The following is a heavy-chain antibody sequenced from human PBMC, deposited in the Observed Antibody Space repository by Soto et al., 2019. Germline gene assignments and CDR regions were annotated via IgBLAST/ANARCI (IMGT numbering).Heavy chain of an antibody. CDR3: ARDRCSSTSCYNFDY. D-gene: IGHD2-2*01. Sequence: EVQLVESGGGLVQPGGSLRLSCAASGFTFSSYSMNWVRQAPGTGLEWVSYISSSSSTIYYADSVKGRFTISRDNAKNSLYLQMNSLRSEDTAVYYCARDRCSSTSCYNFDYWGQGTLVTVSS. CDR2: ISSSSSTI. CDR1: GFTFSSYS. J-gene: IGHJ4*02. V-gene: IGHV3-48*01.